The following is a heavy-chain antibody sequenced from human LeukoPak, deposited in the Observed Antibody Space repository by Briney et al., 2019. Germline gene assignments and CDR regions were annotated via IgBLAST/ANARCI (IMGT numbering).Heavy chain of an antibody. CDR1: GYSFANYW. CDR3: ARGREFHRRSFDS. CDR2: IYPGDSDT. D-gene: IGHD3-10*01. J-gene: IGHJ4*02. V-gene: IGHV5-51*04. Sequence: GESLKISCQASGYSFANYWIAWVRQMPGKGLEWIGNIYPGDSDTRYSPSFQGQATISADKPTNTAYLQWSRLKASDTAMYYCARGREFHRRSFDSWGQGTLFTVSS.